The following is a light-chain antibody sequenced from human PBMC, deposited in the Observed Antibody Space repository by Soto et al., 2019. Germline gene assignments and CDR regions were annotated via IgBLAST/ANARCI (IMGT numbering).Light chain of an antibody. CDR3: QQSYSTPLT. V-gene: IGKV1-39*01. J-gene: IGKJ4*01. CDR1: QSISNF. CDR2: AAS. Sequence: DIQMTQSPSSLSAPVGDRVTITCRASQSISNFLNWYQQKPGKAPKLLISAASRLQSGVPSRFSGSGSGTQFILTISSLQPDDSATYYCQQSYSTPLTFGGGTKVEIK.